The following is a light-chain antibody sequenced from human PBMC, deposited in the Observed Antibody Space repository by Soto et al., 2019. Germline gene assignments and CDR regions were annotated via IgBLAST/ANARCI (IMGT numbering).Light chain of an antibody. CDR1: QSVSSSY. Sequence: EIVLTQSPGTLSLSPGERATLSCRASQSVSSSYLAWYQQKPGQAPRLLIYGASSRATGIPDWFSGSVSGTDFPLTISRLEPEDFAEYYCQQYGSSPPYTFGQGTKLEIK. V-gene: IGKV3-20*01. CDR2: GAS. CDR3: QQYGSSPPYT. J-gene: IGKJ2*01.